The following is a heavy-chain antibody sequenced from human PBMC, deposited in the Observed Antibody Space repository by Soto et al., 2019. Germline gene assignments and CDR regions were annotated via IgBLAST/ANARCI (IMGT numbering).Heavy chain of an antibody. CDR2: MHYSGST. V-gene: IGHV4-59*01. Sequence: QVQLQESGPGLVRPSETLSLTCSVSGVYISSYYWSWIRQSPGKGLEWIGYMHYSGSTNHNPSLKSRVTMSRDTSKNQFSLKLTSVTAADTAIYYCARTEWLQAFDFWGQGTLVSVSS. D-gene: IGHD5-12*01. CDR1: GVYISSYY. CDR3: ARTEWLQAFDF. J-gene: IGHJ4*02.